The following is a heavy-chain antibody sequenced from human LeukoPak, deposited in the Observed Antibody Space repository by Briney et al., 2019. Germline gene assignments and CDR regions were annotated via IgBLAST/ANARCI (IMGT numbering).Heavy chain of an antibody. V-gene: IGHV3-23*01. CDR1: GFTFSSYA. D-gene: IGHD3-22*01. CDR2: ISGDGGST. Sequence: PGGSLRLSCAASGFTFSSYAMGWIRQAPGKGLEWVTAISGDGGSTYYADSVKGRFTISRDNSKNTLYLQMNSLRAEDTAVYYCAKSGRIYVSSGYYYFDYWGQGTLVTVSS. J-gene: IGHJ4*02. CDR3: AKSGRIYVSSGYYYFDY.